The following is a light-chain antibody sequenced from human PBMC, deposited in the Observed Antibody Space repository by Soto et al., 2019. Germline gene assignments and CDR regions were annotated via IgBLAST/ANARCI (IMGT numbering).Light chain of an antibody. CDR2: EVS. Sequence: QSVLTQPPSVSGSPGQSVTISCTGTSSDVGSYNRVSWYQQPPGTAPKLMIYEVSNRPSGVPDRFFGSKSGNTASLTISGLHAEDEAAYYCSSFTSSNTWVFGGGTKLTVL. CDR3: SSFTSSNTWV. CDR1: SSDVGSYNR. J-gene: IGLJ3*02. V-gene: IGLV2-18*02.